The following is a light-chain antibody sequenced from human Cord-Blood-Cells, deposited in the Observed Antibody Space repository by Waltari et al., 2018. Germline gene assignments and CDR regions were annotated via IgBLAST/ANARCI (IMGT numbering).Light chain of an antibody. Sequence: EIVLTRSPGTLSLSPGERATLSCRASQSVSSSYLAWYQQKPGQAPRLLIYGASSRATGIPDRFSGSGSGTDFTLTISRVEPEDFAVYYCQQYGSSPYTFGQGTKLEIK. J-gene: IGKJ2*01. CDR1: QSVSSSY. CDR2: GAS. V-gene: IGKV3-20*01. CDR3: QQYGSSPYT.